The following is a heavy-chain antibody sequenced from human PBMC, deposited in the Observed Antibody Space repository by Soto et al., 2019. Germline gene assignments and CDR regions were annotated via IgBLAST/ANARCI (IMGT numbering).Heavy chain of an antibody. CDR3: ARAGSGWYDHYYYYYGMDV. J-gene: IGHJ6*02. CDR2: INPNSGGT. Sequence: GASVKVSCKASVYTFTGYYMHWVRPAPGQGLEWMGWINPNSGGTNYAQKFQGWVTMTRDTSISTAYMELSRLRSDDTAVYYRARAGSGWYDHYYYYYGMDVWGQGTMVTVSS. CDR1: VYTFTGYY. D-gene: IGHD6-19*01. V-gene: IGHV1-2*04.